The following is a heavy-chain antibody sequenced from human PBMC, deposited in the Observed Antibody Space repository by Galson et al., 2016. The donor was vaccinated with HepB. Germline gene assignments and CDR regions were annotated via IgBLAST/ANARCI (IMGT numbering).Heavy chain of an antibody. J-gene: IGHJ4*02. CDR3: AKDRYTVTTLFDF. CDR2: CSGSGVDT. V-gene: IGHV3-23*01. CDR1: GFTFRSCA. D-gene: IGHD4-17*01. Sequence: SLRLSCAASGFTFRSCAMSWVRQAPGKGLEWVSGCSGSGVDTLYADSVKGRFTISRDNSKNTLYLQMNSLRVEDTAVYYCAKDRYTVTTLFDFRGQGTLVTVSS.